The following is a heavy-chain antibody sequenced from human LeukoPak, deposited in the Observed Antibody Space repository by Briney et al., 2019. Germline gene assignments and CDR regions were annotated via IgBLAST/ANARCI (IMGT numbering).Heavy chain of an antibody. Sequence: ASVKVSCKASGYTLTSYGISWVRQAPGQGLQWMGWINPNTGGTNYAQKFQGRVTMTRDTSISTAYMELSRLRSDDTAVYYCASGDYGDPPLNYWGQGTLVTVSS. D-gene: IGHD4/OR15-4a*01. CDR2: INPNTGGT. CDR3: ASGDYGDPPLNY. V-gene: IGHV1-2*02. J-gene: IGHJ4*02. CDR1: GYTLTSYG.